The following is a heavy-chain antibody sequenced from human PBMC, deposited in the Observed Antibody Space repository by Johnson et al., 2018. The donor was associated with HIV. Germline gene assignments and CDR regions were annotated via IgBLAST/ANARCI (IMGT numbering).Heavy chain of an antibody. CDR3: ARTGVLGAFDI. CDR1: GFPFSSYD. CDR2: IGTAGDT. Sequence: VQLVESGGGLVQPGGSLRLSCAASGFPFSSYDMHWVSQAPGQGLEWVSTIGTAGDTYYAAPVKGRFTISRENANNSLYLQMHSLRAGDTAVYYCARTGVLGAFDIWGQGTMVTVSS. V-gene: IGHV3-13*01. D-gene: IGHD2-8*02. J-gene: IGHJ3*02.